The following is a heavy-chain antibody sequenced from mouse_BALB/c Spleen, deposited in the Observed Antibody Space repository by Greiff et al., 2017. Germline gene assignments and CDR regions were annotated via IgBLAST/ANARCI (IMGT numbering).Heavy chain of an antibody. CDR1: GFTFSSYA. CDR3: ASGRPITTGPGWFAY. D-gene: IGHD2-4*01. Sequence: DVKLVESGGGLVKPGGSLKLSCAASGFTFSSYAMSWVRQTPEKRLEWVASISSGGSTYYPDSVKGRFTISRDNARNILYLQMSSLRSEDTAMYYCASGRPITTGPGWFAYWGQGTLVTVSA. V-gene: IGHV5-6-5*01. CDR2: ISSGGST. J-gene: IGHJ3*01.